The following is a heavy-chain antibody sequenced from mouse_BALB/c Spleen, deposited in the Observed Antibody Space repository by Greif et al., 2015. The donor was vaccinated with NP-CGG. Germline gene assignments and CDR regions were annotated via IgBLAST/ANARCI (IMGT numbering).Heavy chain of an antibody. Sequence: EVKLMESGPSLVKPSQTLSLTCSVTGDSITSGYWNWIRKFPGNKLEYMGYISYSGSTYYNPSLKSRISITQDTSKNQYYLQVNSVKTEDTATNYCTRCAMDYWGQGTSVTVSS. CDR3: TRCAMDY. J-gene: IGHJ4*01. V-gene: IGHV3-8*02. CDR2: ISYSGST. CDR1: GDSITSGY.